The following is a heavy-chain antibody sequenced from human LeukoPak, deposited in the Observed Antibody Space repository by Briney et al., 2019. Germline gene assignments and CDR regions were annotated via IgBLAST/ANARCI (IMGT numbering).Heavy chain of an antibody. V-gene: IGHV3-21*01. CDR1: GFTFSSYS. J-gene: IGHJ4*02. CDR2: ISSSSRYT. D-gene: IGHD3-16*01. CDR3: AQTLGDY. Sequence: GGSLRLSCAASGFTFSSYSMNWVRQAPGKGLEWVSSISSSSRYTYYADSVKGRFTISRDNAKNSLYLQMNSLRAEDTAVYYCAQTLGDYWGQGTLVTVSS.